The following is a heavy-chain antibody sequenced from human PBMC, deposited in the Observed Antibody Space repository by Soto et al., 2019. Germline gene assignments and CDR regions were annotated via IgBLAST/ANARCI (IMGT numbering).Heavy chain of an antibody. V-gene: IGHV3-23*01. J-gene: IGHJ3*02. CDR2: ISGSGGST. CDR3: AKSGVTIFGVAPYDVSDI. D-gene: IGHD3-3*01. Sequence: GKGLECVSAISGSGGSTYYADSVKGRFTISRDNSKNTLYLQMNSLREEDTAVYFCAKSGVTIFGVAPYDVSDILGHGTMVPV.